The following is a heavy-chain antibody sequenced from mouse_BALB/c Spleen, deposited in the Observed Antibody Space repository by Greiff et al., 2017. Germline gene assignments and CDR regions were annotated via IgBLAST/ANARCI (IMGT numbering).Heavy chain of an antibody. CDR2: IYPGDGST. J-gene: IGHJ4*01. V-gene: IGHV1-85*01. CDR1: GYTFTSYY. CDR3: ARDYDGYAMDY. Sequence: VQLQQSGPELVKPGASVKMSCKASGYTFTSYYIHWVKQRPGQGLEWIGWIYPGDGSTKYNQKFKGKATLTADTSSSTAYMQISSLTSEDSAVYFCARDYDGYAMDYWGQGTSVTVSS. D-gene: IGHD2-4*01.